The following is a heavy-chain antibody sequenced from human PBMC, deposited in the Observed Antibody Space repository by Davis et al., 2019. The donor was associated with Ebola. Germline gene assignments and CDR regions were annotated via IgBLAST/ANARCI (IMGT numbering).Heavy chain of an antibody. Sequence: AASVKVSCNASGYTFTSYGISWVRQAPGQGLEWMGWINPHNGNTNYAQNVQGRVTMTTDTSTTTAYMEVGSLRSDDTAVYYCARAQFPTTSDHWGQGTLVTVSS. V-gene: IGHV1-18*01. CDR2: INPHNGNT. CDR1: GYTFTSYG. D-gene: IGHD1-1*01. CDR3: ARAQFPTTSDH. J-gene: IGHJ4*02.